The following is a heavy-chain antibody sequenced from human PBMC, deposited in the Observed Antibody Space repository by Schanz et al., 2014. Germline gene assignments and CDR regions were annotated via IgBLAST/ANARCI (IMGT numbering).Heavy chain of an antibody. D-gene: IGHD5-12*01. CDR1: GFTFSSYG. CDR3: ARDGGRDGYNLAFDV. V-gene: IGHV3-7*03. J-gene: IGHJ3*01. Sequence: LVESGGGVVQPGRSLRLSCAASGFTFSSYGMHWVRQVPGKGLEWVANINQDGSDKSYVDSVKGRFTISRDNAKNSVYLQMHSLRAEDTAVYFCARDGGRDGYNLAFDVWGQGTLVTVSS. CDR2: INQDGSDK.